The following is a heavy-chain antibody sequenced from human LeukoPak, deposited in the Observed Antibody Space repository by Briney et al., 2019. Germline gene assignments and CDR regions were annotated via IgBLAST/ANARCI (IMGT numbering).Heavy chain of an antibody. D-gene: IGHD4-17*01. V-gene: IGHV3-30-3*01. CDR1: GLTFSSHW. Sequence: GGSLRLSCAASGLTFSSHWMHWVRQAPGKGLEWVAAISYDGSNKYYADSVQGRLTISRDNSKNTLYLQMNSLRAEDTAVYYCARAGRAYGDYHYFDYWGQGTLVTVSS. J-gene: IGHJ4*02. CDR2: ISYDGSNK. CDR3: ARAGRAYGDYHYFDY.